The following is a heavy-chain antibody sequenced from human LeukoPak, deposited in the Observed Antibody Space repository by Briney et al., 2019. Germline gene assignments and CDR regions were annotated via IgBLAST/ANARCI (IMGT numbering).Heavy chain of an antibody. CDR3: AKVRYVGYYFDT. J-gene: IGHJ4*02. D-gene: IGHD3-9*01. Sequence: GGSLRLSCAASGFTFSNYAMNWVRQAPGKGLEWVSSISGSGGTTYYADSVKGRFTISRDNSKNTLYLQMNSLRAEDTAVYYCAKVRYVGYYFDTWGQGTLVTVSS. CDR2: ISGSGGTT. CDR1: GFTFSNYA. V-gene: IGHV3-23*01.